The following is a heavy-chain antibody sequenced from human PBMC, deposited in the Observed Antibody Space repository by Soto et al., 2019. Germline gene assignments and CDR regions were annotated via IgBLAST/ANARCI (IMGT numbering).Heavy chain of an antibody. CDR3: ARGGQYSYYGFLYVGMDV. J-gene: IGHJ6*04. CDR2: ISAHNGNT. D-gene: IGHD3-3*01. Sequence: ASVKVSCKASGYTFTNHGISWVRQAPGQGLEWMGWISAHNGNTNYAQNFQGRVTMTTDRSTSTASMDLRSLRSDDTAIYYCARGGQYSYYGFLYVGMDVRGEGTTVTVSS. CDR1: GYTFTNHG. V-gene: IGHV1-18*04.